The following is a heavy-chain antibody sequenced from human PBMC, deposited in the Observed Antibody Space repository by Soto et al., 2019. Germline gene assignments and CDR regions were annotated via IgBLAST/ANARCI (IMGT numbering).Heavy chain of an antibody. J-gene: IGHJ4*02. CDR3: ATGDLTGSTLYYFDY. Sequence: GGSLRLSCAASGFTFSSYAMHWVRQAPGKGLEWVAVISCDGSNKYYADSVKGRFTISRDNSKNTLYLQMNSLRAEDTAVYYCATGDLTGSTLYYFDYWGQGTLVTVSS. V-gene: IGHV3-30-3*01. CDR2: ISCDGSNK. CDR1: GFTFSSYA. D-gene: IGHD3-9*01.